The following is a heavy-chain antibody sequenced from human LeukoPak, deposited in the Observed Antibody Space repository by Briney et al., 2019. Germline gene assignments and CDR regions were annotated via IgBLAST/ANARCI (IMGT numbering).Heavy chain of an antibody. J-gene: IGHJ4*02. CDR1: GDSASSNSAS. CDR3: ARLTARSLDY. CDR2: TYYRSKWNN. D-gene: IGHD1-14*01. V-gene: IGHV6-1*01. Sequence: SQTLSLTCAISGDSASSNSASWNWIRQSPSRGLEWLGRTYYRSKWNNDYAGSVKSRITINPDTSQNQVSLQLNSMTPDDTAIYYCARLTARSLDYWGQGTLVIVSS.